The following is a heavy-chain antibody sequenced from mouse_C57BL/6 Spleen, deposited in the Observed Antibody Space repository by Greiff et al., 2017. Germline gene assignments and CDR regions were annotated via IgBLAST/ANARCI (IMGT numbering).Heavy chain of an antibody. Sequence: QVQLQQPGAELVKPGASVKLSCKASGYTFTSYWITWVKQRPGQGLVWIGDIYPGSGSTNYNEKFKSKATLTVDTSSSTAYMQLSSLTSGDAAVYYCARSELVDYWGQGTSVTVSS. CDR2: IYPGSGST. V-gene: IGHV1-55*01. CDR3: ARSELVDY. J-gene: IGHJ4*01. CDR1: GYTFTSYW. D-gene: IGHD1-3*01.